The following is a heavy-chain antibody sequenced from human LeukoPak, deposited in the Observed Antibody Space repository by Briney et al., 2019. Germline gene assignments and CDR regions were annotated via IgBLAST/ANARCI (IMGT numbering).Heavy chain of an antibody. D-gene: IGHD3-22*01. Sequence: SETLSLACTVSGGSISDYYWTWIRQPPGKGLEWIGHIYYSGNTIYNPSLKSRVTISVDTSKNQFSLKLTSVTTADTAVYYCAGEDYFDSSGYASWRFDIWGQGTMVTVSS. V-gene: IGHV4-59*01. CDR1: GGSISDYY. J-gene: IGHJ3*02. CDR3: AGEDYFDSSGYASWRFDI. CDR2: IYYSGNT.